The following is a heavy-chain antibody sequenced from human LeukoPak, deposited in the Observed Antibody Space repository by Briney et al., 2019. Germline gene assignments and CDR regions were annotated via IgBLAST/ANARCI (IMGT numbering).Heavy chain of an antibody. CDR3: ARERGWYGDYVD. V-gene: IGHV1-46*01. J-gene: IGHJ4*02. CDR1: GYTFTSYY. CDR2: INPSGGST. Sequence: GASVKVSCKASGYTFTSYYMHWVRQAPGQGLEWMGIINPSGGSTSYAQKFQGRVTMTRDMSTSTVYMELSSLRSEDTAVYYCARERGWYGDYVDWGQGTLVTVSS. D-gene: IGHD4-17*01.